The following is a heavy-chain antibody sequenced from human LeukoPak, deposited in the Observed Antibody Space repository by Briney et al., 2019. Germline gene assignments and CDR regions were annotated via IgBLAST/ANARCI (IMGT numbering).Heavy chain of an antibody. D-gene: IGHD2-15*01. J-gene: IGHJ4*02. V-gene: IGHV3-21*01. Sequence: GGSLRLSCAASGFTFSSYSMDWVRQAPGKGLEWVSSISSSSSYIYYADSVKGRFTISRDNAKNSLYLQMNSLRAEDTAVYYCARDLRYCSGGSCSTALDYWGQGTLVTVSS. CDR3: ARDLRYCSGGSCSTALDY. CDR2: ISSSSSYI. CDR1: GFTFSSYS.